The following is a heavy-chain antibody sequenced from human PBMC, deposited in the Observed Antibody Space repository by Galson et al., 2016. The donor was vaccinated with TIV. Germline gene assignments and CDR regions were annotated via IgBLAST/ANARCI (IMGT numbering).Heavy chain of an antibody. CDR3: ARDQNRLVRTRYGFDI. CDR1: GGTFSSYA. D-gene: IGHD6-19*01. V-gene: IGHV1-69*13. Sequence: SVKVSCKASGGTFSSYAISWVRQAPGQGLEWMGGIIPKSGTANYAQKFQGRVTITADESTSTAYMELSSLTSEDTAVYYCARDQNRLVRTRYGFDIWGQGTMVTVSS. J-gene: IGHJ3*02. CDR2: IIPKSGTA.